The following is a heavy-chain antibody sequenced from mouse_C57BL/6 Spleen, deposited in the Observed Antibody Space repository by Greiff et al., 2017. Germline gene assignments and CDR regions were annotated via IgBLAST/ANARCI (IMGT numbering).Heavy chain of an antibody. Sequence: VQLQQSGPELVKPGASVKISCKASGYAFSSSWMHWVKQRPGQGLEWIGRIYPGDGDTNYNGKFKGKATLTADKSSSTAYMQLSSLTSEDSAVYFCARWGDDHAGFDYWGQGTTLTVSS. CDR1: GYAFSSSW. CDR3: ARWGDDHAGFDY. CDR2: IYPGDGDT. V-gene: IGHV1-82*01. J-gene: IGHJ2*01.